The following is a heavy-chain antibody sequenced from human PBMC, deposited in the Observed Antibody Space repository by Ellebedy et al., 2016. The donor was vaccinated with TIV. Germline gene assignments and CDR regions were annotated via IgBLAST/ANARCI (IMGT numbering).Heavy chain of an antibody. Sequence: GESLKISXAASGFTFSSYGMHWVRQAPGKGLEWVALIWYDGSNKYYADSMKGRFIISRDNSKNTLYLQMNSLRAGDTAVYYCARDLGGEFDYWGQGSLLTVSS. D-gene: IGHD3-10*01. CDR1: GFTFSSYG. CDR3: ARDLGGEFDY. J-gene: IGHJ4*02. V-gene: IGHV3-33*01. CDR2: IWYDGSNK.